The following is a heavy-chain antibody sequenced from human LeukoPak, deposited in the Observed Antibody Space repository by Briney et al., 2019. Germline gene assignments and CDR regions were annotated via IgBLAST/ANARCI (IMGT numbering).Heavy chain of an antibody. Sequence: SQTLSLTCAISGDSVSSNSAAWNWIRQSPSRGLEWLGRTYYRSKWYNDYAVSVKSRITINPDTSKNQFSLQLNSVTPEDTAVYYCARDQTLKQWLSPKLMWYFDYWGQGTLVTVSS. D-gene: IGHD6-19*01. V-gene: IGHV6-1*01. J-gene: IGHJ4*02. CDR2: TYYRSKWYN. CDR1: GDSVSSNSAA. CDR3: ARDQTLKQWLSPKLMWYFDY.